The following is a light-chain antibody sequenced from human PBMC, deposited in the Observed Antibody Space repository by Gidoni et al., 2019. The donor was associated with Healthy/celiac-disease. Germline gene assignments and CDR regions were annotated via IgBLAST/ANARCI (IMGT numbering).Light chain of an antibody. CDR2: KAS. J-gene: IGKJ3*01. Sequence: DIQMTQSPSTLSASVGDRVTITCRASQSISSWLAWYQQKPGKAPTLLLYKASSLESGVPSRFSGSGSGTEFTLTISSLQPDDFATYYCQQYNSYSTFGPGTKVDIK. V-gene: IGKV1-5*03. CDR3: QQYNSYST. CDR1: QSISSW.